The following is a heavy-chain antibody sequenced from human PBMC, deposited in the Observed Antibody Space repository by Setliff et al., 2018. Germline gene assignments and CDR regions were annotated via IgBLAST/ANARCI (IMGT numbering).Heavy chain of an antibody. CDR3: ARRPGYSGGSSSNDAFDI. CDR1: GYSFTSYW. CDR2: IYPGDSDT. J-gene: IGHJ3*02. V-gene: IGHV5-51*01. D-gene: IGHD6-19*01. Sequence: PGESLKISCKGSGYSFTSYWIGWVRQMPGKGLEWMGIIYPGDSDTRYSPSFQGQVTISADKSISTAYLQWSSLKASDTAMYYCARRPGYSGGSSSNDAFDIWGQGTTVTVSS.